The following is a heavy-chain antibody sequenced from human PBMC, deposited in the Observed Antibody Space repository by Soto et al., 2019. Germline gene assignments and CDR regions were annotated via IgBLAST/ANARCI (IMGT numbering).Heavy chain of an antibody. J-gene: IGHJ6*02. Sequence: PGGSLRLSCAASELTFSSYSMNWVRQAPGKGLEWVSYISSSSSTIYYADPVKGRFTISRDNAKNSLYLQMNSLRDEDTAVYYCARDGIVATIEGYYYYGMDVWGQGTTVTVSS. D-gene: IGHD5-12*01. V-gene: IGHV3-48*02. CDR1: ELTFSSYS. CDR2: ISSSSSTI. CDR3: ARDGIVATIEGYYYYGMDV.